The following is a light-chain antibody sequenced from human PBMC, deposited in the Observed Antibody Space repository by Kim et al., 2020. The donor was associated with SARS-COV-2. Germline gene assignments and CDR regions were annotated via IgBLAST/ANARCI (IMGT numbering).Light chain of an antibody. CDR2: DAS. J-gene: IGKJ2*02. Sequence: SSLSASVGDRVTITCQASQDISKSLNWYQQKLGKAPKLLIYDASNLKTGVPPRFSGSGSGTHFTFTITSLQPEDNATYYCQQRRTFGQGTKVDIK. V-gene: IGKV1-33*01. CDR1: QDISKS. CDR3: QQRRT.